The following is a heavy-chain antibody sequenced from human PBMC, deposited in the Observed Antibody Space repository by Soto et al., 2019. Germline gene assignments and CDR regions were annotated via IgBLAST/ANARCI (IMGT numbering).Heavy chain of an antibody. CDR2: ISYDGSNK. Sequence: QVQLVESGGGVVQPGRSLRLSCAASGFTFSSYAMHWVRQAPGKGLEWVAVISYDGSNKYYADSVKGRFTISRDNSKNTLYLQMNSLRAEDTAVYYCARVPTVVTTAYDFAYWGQGTLVTVSS. CDR3: ARVPTVVTTAYDFAY. V-gene: IGHV3-30-3*01. D-gene: IGHD4-17*01. J-gene: IGHJ4*02. CDR1: GFTFSSYA.